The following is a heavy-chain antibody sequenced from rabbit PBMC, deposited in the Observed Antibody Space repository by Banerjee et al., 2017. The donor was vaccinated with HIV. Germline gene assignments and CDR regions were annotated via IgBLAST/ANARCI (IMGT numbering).Heavy chain of an antibody. CDR3: ARMDVSITYYYKL. D-gene: IGHD8-1*01. Sequence: WIACINSNTGNTVYATWAKGRFTISKTSSTTVTLQMTSLTAADTATYFCARMDVSITYYYKLWGPGT. J-gene: IGHJ4*01. CDR2: INSNTGNT. V-gene: IGHV1S40*01.